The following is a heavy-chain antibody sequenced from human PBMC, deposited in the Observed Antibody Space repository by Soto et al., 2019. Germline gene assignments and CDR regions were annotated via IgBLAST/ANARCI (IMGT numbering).Heavy chain of an antibody. D-gene: IGHD4-17*01. J-gene: IGHJ5*02. CDR3: AKDYYGGNSGGCFDP. Sequence: EVQLLESGGGLVQPGGSLRLSCAASGFTFSSYAMSWVRQAPGKGLEWVSAISGSGGSTYYADSVKGRFTISRNNSKNTLDLQMNSLRAEDTAVYYCAKDYYGGNSGGCFDPWGQGTLVTVSS. CDR2: ISGSGGST. V-gene: IGHV3-23*01. CDR1: GFTFSSYA.